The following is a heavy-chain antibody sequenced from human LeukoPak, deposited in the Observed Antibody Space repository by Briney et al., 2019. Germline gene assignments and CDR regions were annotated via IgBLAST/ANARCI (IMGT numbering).Heavy chain of an antibody. CDR1: GFTFSSYW. CDR3: ARRKWELRNYYYYMDV. Sequence: PGGSLRLSCAASGFTFSSYWMSWVRQAPGKGLEWVANIKQDGSEKYYVDSVKGRFTISRDNAKNSLYLQMNSLRAEDTAVYYCARRKWELRNYYYYMDVWGKGTTVTVSS. J-gene: IGHJ6*03. V-gene: IGHV3-7*01. CDR2: IKQDGSEK. D-gene: IGHD1-26*01.